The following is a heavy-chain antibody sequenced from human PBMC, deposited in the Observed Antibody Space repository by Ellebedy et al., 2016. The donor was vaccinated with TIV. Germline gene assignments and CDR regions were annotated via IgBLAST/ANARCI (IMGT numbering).Heavy chain of an antibody. CDR3: AGDPSGSQVPFDF. Sequence: GSLRLXXTVSGDSISSSSYYWGWFRQPPGKGPEWIGSIYYSGSTYYNPSLKSRVTLSLDTSKNQFSLKLSSVTAADTAVYYCAGDPSGSQVPFDFWGQGTLVTVSS. V-gene: IGHV4-39*07. CDR1: GDSISSSSYY. CDR2: IYYSGST. D-gene: IGHD1-26*01. J-gene: IGHJ4*02.